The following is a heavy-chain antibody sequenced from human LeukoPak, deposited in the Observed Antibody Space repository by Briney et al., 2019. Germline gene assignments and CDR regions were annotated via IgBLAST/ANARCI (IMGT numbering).Heavy chain of an antibody. CDR1: GYSFANYG. D-gene: IGHD3-10*01. J-gene: IGHJ1*01. V-gene: IGHV1-3*04. CDR3: ARVPLSDASGRYYSH. Sequence: ASVKVSRMTSGYSFANYGMHWVRQAPRQSLEWMGWINTGNGNTKSSQKFQDRVALTRDTSASTAYMELNSLSSEDTAVYYCARVPLSDASGRYYSHWGQGTLVTVSS. CDR2: INTGNGNT.